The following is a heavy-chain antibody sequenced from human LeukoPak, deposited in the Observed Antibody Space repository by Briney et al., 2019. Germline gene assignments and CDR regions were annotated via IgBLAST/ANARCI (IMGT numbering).Heavy chain of an antibody. Sequence: ASVKVSCKASGYTFTSYAMHWVRQAPGQRLEWMGWINAGNGNTKYSQKLQGRVTMTTDTSTSTAYMELRSLRSDDTAVYYCARDSRHCSSTSCYGKSYYYGMDVWGQGTTVTVSS. V-gene: IGHV1-3*01. J-gene: IGHJ6*02. CDR1: GYTFTSYA. D-gene: IGHD2-2*01. CDR2: INAGNGNT. CDR3: ARDSRHCSSTSCYGKSYYYGMDV.